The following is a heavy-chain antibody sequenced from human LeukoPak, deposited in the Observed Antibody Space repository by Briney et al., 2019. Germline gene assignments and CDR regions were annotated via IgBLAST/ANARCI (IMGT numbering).Heavy chain of an antibody. V-gene: IGHV3-23*01. CDR1: GVTFSSYA. CDR2: ISCTAGST. J-gene: IGHJ5*02. D-gene: IGHD1-26*01. Sequence: GGSLRLSCAASGVTFSSYAMSWVRQAPGKGLEWVSSISCTAGSTYYADSVKGRFTISRDNSKNTLYLQVNSLRAEDTAVYYCAKSRIMGPYSLNPWGQGTLVTVSS. CDR3: AKSRIMGPYSLNP.